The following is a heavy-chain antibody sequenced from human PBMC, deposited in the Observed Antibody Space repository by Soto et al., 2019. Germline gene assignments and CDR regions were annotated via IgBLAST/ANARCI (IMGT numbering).Heavy chain of an antibody. D-gene: IGHD3-10*01. J-gene: IGHJ6*02. V-gene: IGHV1-2*04. CDR3: ARDGYYGSYGMDV. CDR1: GYTFTGYY. CDR2: INPNSGGT. Sequence: ASVKVSCKASGYTFTGYYMHWVRQAPGQGLEWMGWINPNSGGTNYAQKFQGWVTMTRDMSISTAYMELSRLRSDDTAVYYCARDGYYGSYGMDVWGQGTTVTVSS.